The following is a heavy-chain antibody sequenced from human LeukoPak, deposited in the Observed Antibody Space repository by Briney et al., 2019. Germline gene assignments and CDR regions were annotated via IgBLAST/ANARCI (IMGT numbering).Heavy chain of an antibody. CDR2: ISGGGGST. V-gene: IGHV3-23*01. Sequence: PGGPLRLSCAASGFTFTSYSMNWVRQAPGKGLEWVSTISGGGGSTYYADSVKGRFTISRDNSKNTLYLQVNGLRAEDTAVYYCAKGGKWDVTPFDYWGQGTLVTVSS. CDR1: GFTFTSYS. J-gene: IGHJ4*02. D-gene: IGHD1-26*01. CDR3: AKGGKWDVTPFDY.